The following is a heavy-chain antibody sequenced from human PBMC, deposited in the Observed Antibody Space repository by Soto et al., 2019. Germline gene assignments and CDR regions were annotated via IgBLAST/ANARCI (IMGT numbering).Heavy chain of an antibody. CDR2: IYYSGST. CDR1: GGSISSGDYY. Sequence: QVQLQESGPGLVKPSQTLSLTCTVSGGSISSGDYYWSWIRQPPGKGLEWNGYIYYSGSTYYNPSPQRRLTISVDTATNQFAQKLRSATAADTAVYYWARERPDGSRLDPWGQGTLVTVSS. D-gene: IGHD6-13*01. CDR3: ARERPDGSRLDP. J-gene: IGHJ5*02. V-gene: IGHV4-30-4*01.